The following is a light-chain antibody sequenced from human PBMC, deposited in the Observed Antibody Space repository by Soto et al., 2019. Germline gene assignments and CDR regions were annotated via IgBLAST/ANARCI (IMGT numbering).Light chain of an antibody. CDR1: QSVSSD. Sequence: EIVMTQSPATLSVSPGERATLSCRASQSVSSDLAWYQQKPGQAPRLLIYGASTRATGIPGRFSGSGSGTEFTLTLSSLQSEDFAVYYCQQYNNWPPLNFGGGTKVEIK. J-gene: IGKJ4*01. V-gene: IGKV3-15*01. CDR3: QQYNNWPPLN. CDR2: GAS.